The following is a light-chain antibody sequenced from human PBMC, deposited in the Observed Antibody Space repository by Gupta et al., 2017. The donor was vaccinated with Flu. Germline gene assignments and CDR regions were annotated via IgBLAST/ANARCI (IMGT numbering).Light chain of an antibody. CDR2: EVS. CDR3: SSYTSSRTWV. CDR1: SSDVGAYNY. Sequence: QSALPQPAPVSGSLGQSITLSCTGSSSDVGAYNYVSWYKQYPGKAPKVMIYEVSNRPSGVSNRISGSKSGNTASLTISGLQAEDEADYYCSSYTSSRTWVFGGGTKLTVL. J-gene: IGLJ3*02. V-gene: IGLV2-14*01.